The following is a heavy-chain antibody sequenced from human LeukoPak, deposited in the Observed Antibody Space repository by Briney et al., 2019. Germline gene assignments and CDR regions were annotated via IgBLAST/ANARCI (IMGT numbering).Heavy chain of an antibody. CDR2: ISGSGGGT. Sequence: GGSLRLSCAASGFTFSNYWMTWVRQAPGKGLEWVSVISGSGGGTYYADSVKGRFTISRDNSKNTLYLQMNSLRAEDTAVYYCAKDGRAFDIWGQGTMVTVSS. CDR3: AKDGRAFDI. CDR1: GFTFSNYW. V-gene: IGHV3-23*01. J-gene: IGHJ3*02.